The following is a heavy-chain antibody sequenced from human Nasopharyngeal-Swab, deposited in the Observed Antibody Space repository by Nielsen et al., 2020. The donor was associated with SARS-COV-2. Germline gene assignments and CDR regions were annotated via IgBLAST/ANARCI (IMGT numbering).Heavy chain of an antibody. D-gene: IGHD3-9*01. CDR2: IFFSDNT. V-gene: IGHV4-30-4*01. J-gene: IGHJ5*02. CDR3: ARGVMGVERYHNIMTGYFFDP. Sequence: WIRQPPGKGLDWLGYIFFSDNTYYKPSLRSRVTMSVATSKLQFPLKLESVTAADTAVYYCARGVMGVERYHNIMTGYFFDPWGQGTLVTVSS.